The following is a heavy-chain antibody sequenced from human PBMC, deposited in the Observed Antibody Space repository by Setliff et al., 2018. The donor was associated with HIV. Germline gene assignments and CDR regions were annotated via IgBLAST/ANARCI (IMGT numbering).Heavy chain of an antibody. CDR1: DYTFTTYW. CDR3: ARRDGRSMNAFEI. CDR2: IYPEDSNI. J-gene: IGHJ3*02. V-gene: IGHV5-51*01. Sequence: RESLKISCKAVDYTFTTYWIGWVRQMPGEGLEWMGIIYPEDSNIKYNPSFQNQVTISADKSISTAYLQVHNLKASDTATYYCARRDGRSMNAFEIWGPGTMVTASS. D-gene: IGHD6-13*01.